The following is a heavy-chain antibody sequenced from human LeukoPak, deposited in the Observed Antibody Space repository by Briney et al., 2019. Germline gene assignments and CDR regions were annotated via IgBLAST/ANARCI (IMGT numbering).Heavy chain of an antibody. CDR2: INTNTGNP. CDR3: ARSHSSSWYMALDP. V-gene: IGHV7-4-1*02. J-gene: IGHJ5*02. CDR1: GYTFTSYA. Sequence: ASVKVSCKASGYTFTSYAMNWVRQAPGQGLEWMGWINTNTGNPTYAQGFTGRFVFSLDTSVSTAYLQISSLKAEDTAVYYCARSHSSSWYMALDPWGQGTLVTVSS. D-gene: IGHD6-13*01.